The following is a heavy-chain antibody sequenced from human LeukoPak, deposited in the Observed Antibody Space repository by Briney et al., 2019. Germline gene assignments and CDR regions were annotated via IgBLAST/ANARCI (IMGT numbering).Heavy chain of an antibody. CDR1: GYIFPRYF. D-gene: IGHD3-10*01. J-gene: IGHJ4*02. CDR2: MDPGTGST. Sequence: ASVKVSCKASGYIFPRYFMHCARQPPAKGLEWMGTMDPGTGSTRYPQKFQGRVTMTRDMSTSTVYLELISLRSEDTAVNYCARDRGFRRHYFDDWGKGTLVTVSS. V-gene: IGHV1-46*01. CDR3: ARDRGFRRHYFDD.